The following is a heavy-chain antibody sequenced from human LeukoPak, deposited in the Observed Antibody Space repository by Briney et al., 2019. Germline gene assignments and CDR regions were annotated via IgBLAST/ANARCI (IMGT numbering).Heavy chain of an antibody. CDR3: ATVPPGAQDWFDP. CDR1: GGSISSSSYY. CDR2: IYYSGST. J-gene: IGHJ5*02. V-gene: IGHV4-39*07. D-gene: IGHD1-14*01. Sequence: ASGTLSLTCTVSGGSISSSSYYWGWIRQPPGKGLEWIGSIYYSGSTYYNPSLKSRVTISVDTSKNQFSLKLSSVTAADTAVYYCATVPPGAQDWFDPWGQGTLVTVSS.